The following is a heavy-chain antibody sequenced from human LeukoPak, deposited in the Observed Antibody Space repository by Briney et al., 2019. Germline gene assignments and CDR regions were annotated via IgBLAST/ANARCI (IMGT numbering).Heavy chain of an antibody. CDR1: GFTFSSYG. V-gene: IGHV3-30*18. D-gene: IGHD1-26*01. CDR3: AKDHSGSYLYYYYYYGMDV. CDR2: ISYDGSNK. J-gene: IGHJ6*02. Sequence: GGSLRLSCAASGFTFSSYGMHWVRQAPGKGLEWVAVISYDGSNKYYADSEKGRFTISRDNSKNTLYLQMNSLRAEDTAVYYCAKDHSGSYLYYYYYYGMDVWGQGTTVTVSS.